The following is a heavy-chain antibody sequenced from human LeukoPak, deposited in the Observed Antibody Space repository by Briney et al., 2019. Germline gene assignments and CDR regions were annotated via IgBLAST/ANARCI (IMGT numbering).Heavy chain of an antibody. CDR2: ISSSGSTI. Sequence: GGSLRLSCAASGFTFSSYEMNWVRQAPGEGLEWVSYISSSGSTIYYADSVKGRFTISRDNAKNSLYLQMNSLRAEDTAVYYCARRGTTYCTVDSCHPNWFDPWGQGTLVTVSS. D-gene: IGHD2-15*01. CDR3: ARRGTTYCTVDSCHPNWFDP. V-gene: IGHV3-48*03. J-gene: IGHJ5*02. CDR1: GFTFSSYE.